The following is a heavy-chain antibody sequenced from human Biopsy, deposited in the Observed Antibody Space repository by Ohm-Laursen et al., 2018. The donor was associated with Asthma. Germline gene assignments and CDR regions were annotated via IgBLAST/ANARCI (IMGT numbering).Heavy chain of an antibody. CDR1: GFTFSSYA. V-gene: IGHV3-30-3*01. CDR3: ARDLHPSNRFGELSEGFDY. CDR2: ISYDGSNK. D-gene: IGHD3-16*02. J-gene: IGHJ4*02. Sequence: SLRLSCAASGFTFSSYAMHWVRQAPGKGLEWVAVISYDGSNKYYADSVKGRFTISRDNSKNTLYLQMNSLRAEDTAVYFCARDLHPSNRFGELSEGFDYWGQGTLVTVSS.